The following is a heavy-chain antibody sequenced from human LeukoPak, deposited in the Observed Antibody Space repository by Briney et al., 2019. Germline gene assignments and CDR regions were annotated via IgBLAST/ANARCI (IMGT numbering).Heavy chain of an antibody. CDR2: INPNSGGT. D-gene: IGHD6-13*01. Sequence: ASVKVSCKASGYTFTGCYMHWVRQAPGQGLEWMGWINPNSGGTNYAQKFQGRVTMTRDTSISTAYMELSRLRSDDTAVYYCARDPDKLAAAGTGIDYWGQGTLVTVSS. CDR3: ARDPDKLAAAGTGIDY. J-gene: IGHJ4*02. V-gene: IGHV1-2*02. CDR1: GYTFTGCY.